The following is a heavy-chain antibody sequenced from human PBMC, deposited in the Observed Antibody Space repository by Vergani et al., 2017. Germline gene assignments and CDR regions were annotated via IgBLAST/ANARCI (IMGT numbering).Heavy chain of an antibody. V-gene: IGHV3-30*18. CDR1: GFTFSSYG. Sequence: QVQLVESGGGVVQPGRSLRLSCVASGFTFSSYGMHWVRQAPGKGLEWVAVISYDGSNKYYADSVKGRFTISRDNSKNTLYLQMNSLRAEDTAVYYCAKDFRGWGIDYWGQGTQVIVSS. D-gene: IGHD3-16*01. CDR3: AKDFRGWGIDY. J-gene: IGHJ4*02. CDR2: ISYDGSNK.